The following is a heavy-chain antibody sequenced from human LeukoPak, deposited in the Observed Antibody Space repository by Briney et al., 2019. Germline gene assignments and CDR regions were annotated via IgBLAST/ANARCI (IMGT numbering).Heavy chain of an antibody. J-gene: IGHJ4*02. D-gene: IGHD5-18*01. V-gene: IGHV4-39*01. CDR1: GGSISSSSYY. CDR2: IYYSGST. Sequence: SETLSLTCTVSGGSISSSSYYWGWIRQPPGKGLGWIGSIYYSGSTYYNPSLKSRVTISVDTSKNQFSLKLSSVTAADTAVYYCARNSRGYSYEIDYWGQGTLVTVSS. CDR3: ARNSRGYSYEIDY.